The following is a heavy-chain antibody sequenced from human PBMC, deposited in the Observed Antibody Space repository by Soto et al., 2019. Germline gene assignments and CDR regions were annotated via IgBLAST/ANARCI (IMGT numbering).Heavy chain of an antibody. J-gene: IGHJ6*02. CDR1: GFTFSSYG. CDR3: SADGNYYYGLDV. Sequence: GGSLRLSCAASGFTFSSYGMHWVRQAPGKGLEWVAVIWYDGSNKYYADSVKGRFTISRDNSKNTLYLQMNSLRAEDTAVYYCSADGNYYYGLDVRGQGTTVTVSS. D-gene: IGHD6-13*01. V-gene: IGHV3-33*01. CDR2: IWYDGSNK.